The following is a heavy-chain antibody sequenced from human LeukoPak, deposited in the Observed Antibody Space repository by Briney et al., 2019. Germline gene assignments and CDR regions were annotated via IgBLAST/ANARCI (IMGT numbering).Heavy chain of an antibody. CDR3: ARDDLSGYYYDY. Sequence: GASVKVSCKASGYTFTSYYMHWVRQAPGQGLEWMGIINPSGGSTGYAQKFQGRVTMTRDTSTSTVYMELSSLRSEDTAVYYCARDDLSGYYYDYWGQGTLVTVSS. D-gene: IGHD3-9*01. CDR1: GYTFTSYY. V-gene: IGHV1-46*01. J-gene: IGHJ4*02. CDR2: INPSGGST.